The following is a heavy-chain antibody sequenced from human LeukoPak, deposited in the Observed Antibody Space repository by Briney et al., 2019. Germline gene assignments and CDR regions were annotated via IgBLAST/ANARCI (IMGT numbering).Heavy chain of an antibody. Sequence: GRSLRLSCAASGFMFRTYGMHWVRQAPGKGLEWVAGTSYDGSNKYYADSVKGRFTISRDNSKNTLSLQMNSLRAEDTAVYYCAKARITYLDDAFDIWGQGTMVTVSS. V-gene: IGHV3-30*18. J-gene: IGHJ3*02. CDR2: TSYDGSNK. CDR3: AKARITYLDDAFDI. CDR1: GFMFRTYG. D-gene: IGHD3-10*01.